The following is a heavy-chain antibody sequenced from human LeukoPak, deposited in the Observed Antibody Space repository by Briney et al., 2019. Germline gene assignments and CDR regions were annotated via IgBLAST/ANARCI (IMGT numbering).Heavy chain of an antibody. J-gene: IGHJ4*02. CDR1: GFTFSDYY. CDR3: ARNGYSSSWYNDY. CDR2: ISSSSTYT. D-gene: IGHD6-13*01. V-gene: IGHV3-11*06. Sequence: PGGSLRLSCAASGFTFSDYYMSWIRQAPGKGLEWVSYISSSSTYTNYADSVKGRFTISRDNAKNSLYLQMNNLRAEDTAVYYCARNGYSSSWYNDYWGQGTLVTVSS.